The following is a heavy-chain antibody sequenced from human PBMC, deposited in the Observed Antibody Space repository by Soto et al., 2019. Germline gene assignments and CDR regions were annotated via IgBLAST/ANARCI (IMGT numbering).Heavy chain of an antibody. CDR1: GFTFSSDW. V-gene: IGHV3-7*03. J-gene: IGHJ4*02. CDR2: IKQDGSEK. Sequence: VQLVESGGGLVQPGGSLRLSCAASGFTFSSDWMSWVRQAPGKGLEWVATIKQDGSEKYYVDSVRGRFTVSRDNAKNSLYLEMNSLRAEDTAVYYCARGDYFDRRFDYWGQGTLVTVSS. CDR3: ARGDYFDRRFDY. D-gene: IGHD3-9*01.